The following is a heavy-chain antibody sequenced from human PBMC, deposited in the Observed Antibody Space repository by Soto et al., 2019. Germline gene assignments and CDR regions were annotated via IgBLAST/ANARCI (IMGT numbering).Heavy chain of an antibody. CDR2: ISGSGGST. V-gene: IGHV3-23*01. D-gene: IGHD3-3*01. CDR1: GFTFSSYA. Sequence: EVQLLESGGGLVQPGGSLRLSCAASGFTFSSYAMSWVRQAPGKGLEWVSAISGSGGSTYYADSVKGRFTISRDNSKNTLYLQMNSLRAEDTAVYYCAKGGWPRVTIFGLYGMDVWGQGTTVTVSS. CDR3: AKGGWPRVTIFGLYGMDV. J-gene: IGHJ6*02.